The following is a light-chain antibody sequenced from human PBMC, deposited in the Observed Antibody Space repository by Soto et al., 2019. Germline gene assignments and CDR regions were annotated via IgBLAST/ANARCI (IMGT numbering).Light chain of an antibody. V-gene: IGKV4-1*01. Sequence: DIVMTQSPDSLAVSLGERATINCKSSQSVLYSSNNKNYLAWYQQKPGQPPKLLIYWASTRESGVPDRFSGSGSGTDVTLTISSLPAEDVAVYYCQQYYSTPWTFGQGTKVEIK. CDR3: QQYYSTPWT. CDR2: WAS. CDR1: QSVLYSSNNKNY. J-gene: IGKJ1*01.